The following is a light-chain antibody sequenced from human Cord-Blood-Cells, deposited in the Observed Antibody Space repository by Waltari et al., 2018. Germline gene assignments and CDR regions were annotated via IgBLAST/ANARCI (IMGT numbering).Light chain of an antibody. J-gene: IGLJ2*01. CDR2: EGS. Sequence: QSALTQPASVSGSPGQSITISCTGTSSDVGSYNLVSWYQQHTGNAPKLMIYEGSKLPSGVSNRFSRSKAGNTASLTISGLQAEDEADYYCCSYAGSVVFGGGTKLTVL. CDR3: CSYAGSVV. V-gene: IGLV2-23*01. CDR1: SSDVGSYNL.